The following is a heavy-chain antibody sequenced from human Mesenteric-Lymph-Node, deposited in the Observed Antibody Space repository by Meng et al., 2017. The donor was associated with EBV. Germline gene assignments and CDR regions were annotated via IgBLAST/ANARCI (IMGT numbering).Heavy chain of an antibody. CDR3: ARTYSSTSHFDY. J-gene: IGHJ4*02. CDR2: IYTFNDDT. CDR1: VYIFAHYG. D-gene: IGHD6-6*01. V-gene: IGHV1-18*01. Sequence: QTQLGQAGAEVKKTGDYVKFSLKISVYIFAHYGIDLVRQAPGLVLEWMGWIYTFNDDTIYAESFQDRVTLTTDTSTSTVYMELKSLRSDDTAVYYCARTYSSTSHFDYWGQGSLVTVSS.